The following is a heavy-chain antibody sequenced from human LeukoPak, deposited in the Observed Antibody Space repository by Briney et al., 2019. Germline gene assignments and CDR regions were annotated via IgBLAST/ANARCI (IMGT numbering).Heavy chain of an antibody. V-gene: IGHV1-69*13. CDR2: IIPIFGTA. Sequence: GASVKVSCKASGGTFSSYAISWLRQAPGQGLEWMGGIIPIFGTANYAQKFQGRVTITADESTSTAYMELSSLRSEDTAVYYCAGGGKVVRGVYFDYWGQGTLVTVSS. CDR1: GGTFSSYA. J-gene: IGHJ4*02. D-gene: IGHD3-10*01. CDR3: AGGGKVVRGVYFDY.